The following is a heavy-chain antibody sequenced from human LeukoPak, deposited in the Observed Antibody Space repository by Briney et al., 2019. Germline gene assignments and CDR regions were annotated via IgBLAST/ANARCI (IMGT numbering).Heavy chain of an antibody. CDR2: IRSSSAYI. Sequence: GGSLRLSCAASGFPFGYYNMNWVRQAPGKGLEWVSSIRSSSAYIYYADSVKGRFTVSRDDAKNSLYLQMNSLRADDTAVYYCARDGGYYYMDVWGKGTTVTVSS. CDR3: ARDGGYYYMDV. CDR1: GFPFGYYN. J-gene: IGHJ6*03. V-gene: IGHV3-21*01. D-gene: IGHD3-16*01.